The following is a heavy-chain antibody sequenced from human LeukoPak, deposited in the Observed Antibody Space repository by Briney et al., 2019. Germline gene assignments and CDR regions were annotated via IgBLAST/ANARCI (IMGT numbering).Heavy chain of an antibody. J-gene: IGHJ4*02. CDR3: AIMHPYYDGRGYSVQ. CDR1: GYTFTSYD. D-gene: IGHD3-22*01. CDR2: MNPNSGNT. Sequence: GASVKVSCKASGYTFTSYDINWVRQATGQGLEWMGWMNPNSGNTGYAQKFQGRVTMTRNTSISTAYMELSSLRSEDTAFYYCAIMHPYYDGRGYSVQWGQGTLVTASS. V-gene: IGHV1-8*01.